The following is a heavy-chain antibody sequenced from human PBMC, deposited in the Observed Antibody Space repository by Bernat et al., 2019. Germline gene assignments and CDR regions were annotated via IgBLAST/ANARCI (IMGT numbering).Heavy chain of an antibody. V-gene: IGHV3-48*03. D-gene: IGHD2-2*01. CDR2: ISSSGSTI. J-gene: IGHJ4*02. Sequence: EVQLVESGGGLVQPGGSLRLSCAASGFTFSSYEMNWVRQAPGKGLEWVSYISSSGSTIYYAASVKGRFTISRDNAKNSLYLKMKSLRAEDTAVYYCARSYCSSTSCGPTASGWGQGTLVTVSS. CDR3: ARSYCSSTSCGPTASG. CDR1: GFTFSSYE.